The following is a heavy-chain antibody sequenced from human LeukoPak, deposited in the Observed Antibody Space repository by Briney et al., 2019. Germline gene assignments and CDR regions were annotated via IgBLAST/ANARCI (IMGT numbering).Heavy chain of an antibody. Sequence: SVKVSCKASGGTFSSYAISWLRQAPGQGLEWMGRIIPILGIANYAQKFQGRVTITADKSTSTAYMELSSLRSEDTAVYYCALERDYYDSSGYYLDWGQGTLVTVSS. CDR3: ALERDYYDSSGYYLD. CDR1: GGTFSSYA. CDR2: IIPILGIA. D-gene: IGHD3-22*01. J-gene: IGHJ4*02. V-gene: IGHV1-69*04.